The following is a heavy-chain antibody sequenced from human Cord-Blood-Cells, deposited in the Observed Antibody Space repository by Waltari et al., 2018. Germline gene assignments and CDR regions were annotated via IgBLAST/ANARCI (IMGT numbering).Heavy chain of an antibody. CDR2: INHSGST. CDR1: GGSFSGYY. D-gene: IGHD3-3*01. V-gene: IGHV4-34*01. CDR3: ARGVRFLEWLSHDAFDI. Sequence: QVQLQQWGAGLLKPSETLSLPCAVYGGSFSGYYWSWIRPPPGKGLEWIGEINHSGSTNYNPSLKSRVTISVDTSKNQFSLKLSSVTAADTAVYYCARGVRFLEWLSHDAFDIWGQGTMVTVSS. J-gene: IGHJ3*02.